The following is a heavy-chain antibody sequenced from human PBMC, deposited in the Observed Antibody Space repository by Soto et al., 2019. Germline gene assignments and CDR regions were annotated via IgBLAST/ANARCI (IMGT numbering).Heavy chain of an antibody. J-gene: IGHJ6*03. CDR2: IYYSGST. D-gene: IGHD3-3*01. Sequence: PSETLSLTCTVSGSSISSGGYYWSWIRQHPGKGLEWIGYIYYSGSTYYNPSLKSRVTISVDTSKNQFSLKLSSVAAAGTAVYYCARVGILEWLLSHYYYYMDVWGKGTTVTVSS. CDR1: GSSISSGGYY. CDR3: ARVGILEWLLSHYYYYMDV. V-gene: IGHV4-31*03.